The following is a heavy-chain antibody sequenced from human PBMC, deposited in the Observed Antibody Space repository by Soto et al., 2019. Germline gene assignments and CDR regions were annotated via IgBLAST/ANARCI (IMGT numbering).Heavy chain of an antibody. J-gene: IGHJ4*02. CDR1: GFTVSSNY. CDR2: IYSGGST. CDR3: ARADSSGYHYGGFDY. Sequence: EVQLVESGGGLVQPGGSLGLSCAASGFTVSSNYMSWVRQAPGKGLEWVSVIYSGGSTYYADSVKGRFTISRHNSKNTLYLQMNSLRAEDTAVYYCARADSSGYHYGGFDYWGQGTLVTVSS. V-gene: IGHV3-53*04. D-gene: IGHD3-22*01.